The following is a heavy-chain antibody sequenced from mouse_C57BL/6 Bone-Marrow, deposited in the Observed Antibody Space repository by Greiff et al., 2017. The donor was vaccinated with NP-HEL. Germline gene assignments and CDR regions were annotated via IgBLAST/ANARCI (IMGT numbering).Heavy chain of an antibody. CDR3: ARHTGGSSGGYFDV. V-gene: IGHV5-2*01. CDR1: EYEFPSHD. Sequence: EVKLVESGGGLVQPGESLKLSCESNEYEFPSHDMSWVRKTPEKRLELVAAINSDGGSTYYPDNMERRFIISRDNTKKTLDLQMISLRSEDTAVYYCARHTGGSSGGYFDVWGTGTTVTVSS. J-gene: IGHJ1*03. D-gene: IGHD1-1*01. CDR2: INSDGGST.